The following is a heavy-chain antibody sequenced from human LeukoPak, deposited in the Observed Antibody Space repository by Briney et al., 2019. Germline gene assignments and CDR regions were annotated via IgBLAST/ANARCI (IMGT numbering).Heavy chain of an antibody. CDR2: IHPSGIF. V-gene: IGHV4-34*01. Sequence: PSETLSLTCAVYGGSCDDYYCSWLRQPPGKGLEWIGEIHPSGIFYYNSSLLSRVTISIDTSKSQFSLKLSSVTAADTAVYYCARAWMVDYYYMDVWGKGTTVTVSS. D-gene: IGHD3-10*01. J-gene: IGHJ6*03. CDR3: ARAWMVDYYYMDV. CDR1: GGSCDDYY.